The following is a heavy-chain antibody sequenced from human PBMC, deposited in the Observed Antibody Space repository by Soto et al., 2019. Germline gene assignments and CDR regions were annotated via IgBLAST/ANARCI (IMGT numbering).Heavy chain of an antibody. Sequence: QVQLQQWGAGPLRPLETLSLTCGVSGGSFSGYYWAWIRQSPGKGLEWIGEINDRGSINYNPSLKSRFSISVYSSKNHYSLDLRSVTAADTAVYYCARESHDILTGPPWVWYFDLWGRCTLVTV. V-gene: IGHV4-34*01. CDR1: GGSFSGYY. CDR3: ARESHDILTGPPWVWYFDL. J-gene: IGHJ2*01. D-gene: IGHD3-9*01. CDR2: INDRGSI.